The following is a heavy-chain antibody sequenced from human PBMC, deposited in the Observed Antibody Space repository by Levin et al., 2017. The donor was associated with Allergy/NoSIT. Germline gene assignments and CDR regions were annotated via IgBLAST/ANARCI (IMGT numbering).Heavy chain of an antibody. Sequence: GESLKISCKASGYTFTSYGISWVRQAPGQGLEWMGWISAYNGNTNYAQKLQGRVTMTTDTSTSTAYLELRSLRPDDTAVDYCARSVSPAAIAFDPWGQGTLVTVSS. CDR1: GYTFTSYG. J-gene: IGHJ5*02. D-gene: IGHD2-2*02. CDR3: ARSVSPAAIAFDP. CDR2: ISAYNGNT. V-gene: IGHV1-18*01.